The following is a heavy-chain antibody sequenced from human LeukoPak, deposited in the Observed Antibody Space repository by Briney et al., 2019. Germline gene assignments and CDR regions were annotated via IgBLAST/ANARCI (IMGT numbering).Heavy chain of an antibody. Sequence: SVKVSCKASGGTFSSYAISWVRQAPGQGLEWMGRIIPILGIANYAQRFQGRVTITADKSTSTAYMELSSLRSEDTAVYYCARRDSGSYGWGQGTLVTVSS. V-gene: IGHV1-69*04. J-gene: IGHJ4*02. CDR1: GGTFSSYA. CDR3: ARRDSGSYG. CDR2: IIPILGIA. D-gene: IGHD1-26*01.